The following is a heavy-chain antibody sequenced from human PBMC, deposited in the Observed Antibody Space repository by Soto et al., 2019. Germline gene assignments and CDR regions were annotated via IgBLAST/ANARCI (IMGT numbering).Heavy chain of an antibody. CDR2: ISYDGSNK. CDR3: AKVHSSADCSGGSCYMGAFDI. V-gene: IGHV3-30*18. D-gene: IGHD2-15*01. CDR1: GFTFSSYG. J-gene: IGHJ3*02. Sequence: GGSLRLSCAASGFTFSSYGMHWVRQSPGKGLEWVAVISYDGSNKYYADSVKGRFTISRDNSKNTLYLQMNSLRAEDTAVYYCAKVHSSADCSGGSCYMGAFDIWGQGTMVTVSS.